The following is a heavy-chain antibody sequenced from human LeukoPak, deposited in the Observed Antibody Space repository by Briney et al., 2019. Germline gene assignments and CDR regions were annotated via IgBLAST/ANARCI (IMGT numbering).Heavy chain of an antibody. CDR1: GASFSDSY. CDR2: INNSGST. J-gene: IGHJ4*02. Sequence: SETLSLTCAVYGASFSDSYWSWIRQSPEKGLERIGEINNSGSTSYNPSLNSRVIMSVDRSKNQFSLRLTSVTAADTAVYYCARGRYGPRLGNWGQGTLVTVSS. D-gene: IGHD3-16*01. V-gene: IGHV4-34*01. CDR3: ARGRYGPRLGN.